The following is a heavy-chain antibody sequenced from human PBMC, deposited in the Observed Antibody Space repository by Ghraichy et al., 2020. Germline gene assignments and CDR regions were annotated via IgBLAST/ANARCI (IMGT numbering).Heavy chain of an antibody. Sequence: SVKVSCKISGGTFSHYAVNWVRLAPGQGLEWMGGTIPIFDTTKYAQKFQARITITADDTSNTAYLEISNLRTEETSIYYCARDRFARQLRDTNFDALDIWGQGTVVTVSS. D-gene: IGHD4-11*01. J-gene: IGHJ3*02. CDR3: ARDRFARQLRDTNFDALDI. V-gene: IGHV1-69*13. CDR1: GGTFSHYA. CDR2: TIPIFDTT.